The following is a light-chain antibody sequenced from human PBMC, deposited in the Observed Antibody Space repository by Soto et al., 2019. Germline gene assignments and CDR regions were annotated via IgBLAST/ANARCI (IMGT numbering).Light chain of an antibody. CDR1: QSISSY. CDR3: QQYYSYPQT. J-gene: IGKJ1*01. Sequence: GDRVTITCRASQSISSYLNWYQQKPGKAPKLLIYAASSLQSGVPSRFSGSGSGTDFTLTISCLQSEDFATYYCQQYYSYPQTFGQGTKVDI. V-gene: IGKV1-8*01. CDR2: AAS.